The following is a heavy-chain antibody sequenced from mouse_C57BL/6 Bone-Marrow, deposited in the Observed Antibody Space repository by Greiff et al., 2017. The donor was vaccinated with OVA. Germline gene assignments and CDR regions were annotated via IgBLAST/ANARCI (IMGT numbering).Heavy chain of an antibody. Sequence: EVQLVESGGGLVQPKGSLKLSCAASGFSFNTYAMNWVRQAPGKGLEWVARIRSKSNNYATYYADSVKDRFTISRDDSESMLYLQMNNLKTEDTAMYYCVRDSFYWYFDVWGTGTTVTVAS. CDR3: VRDSFYWYFDV. V-gene: IGHV10-1*01. D-gene: IGHD2-12*01. CDR2: IRSKSNNYAT. CDR1: GFSFNTYA. J-gene: IGHJ1*03.